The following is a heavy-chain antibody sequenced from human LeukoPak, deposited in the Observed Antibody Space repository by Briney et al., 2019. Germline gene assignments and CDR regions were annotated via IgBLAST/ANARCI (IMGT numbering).Heavy chain of an antibody. CDR3: ARVGGSWYAPWFDP. D-gene: IGHD6-13*01. CDR1: DGSITSRNYY. Sequence: PSETLSLTCSLSDGSITSRNYYWGWIRQPPGKGLEWIGSIYYSGSTYYNPSLKSRVTISVDTSKNQFSLKLSSVTAADTAVYYCARVGGSWYAPWFDPWGQGTLVTVSS. V-gene: IGHV4-39*07. J-gene: IGHJ5*02. CDR2: IYYSGST.